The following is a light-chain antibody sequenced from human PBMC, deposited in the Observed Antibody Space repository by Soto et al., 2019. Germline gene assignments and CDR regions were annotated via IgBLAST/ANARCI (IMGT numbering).Light chain of an antibody. Sequence: IGMKQSPAALSVSPGERATLSCRDSQSVSSNLAWYQQKPGQAPRLLIYGTSTRVTGIPDRVSVSGSGTDFPLTISRLEPEDFAVYYCQPYGSSGTFGQGTKVDIK. V-gene: IGKV3-20*01. CDR1: QSVSSN. CDR2: GTS. CDR3: QPYGSSGT. J-gene: IGKJ1*01.